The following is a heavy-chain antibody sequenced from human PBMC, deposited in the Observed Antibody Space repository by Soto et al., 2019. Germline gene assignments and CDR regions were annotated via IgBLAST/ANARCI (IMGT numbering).Heavy chain of an antibody. CDR1: GDSVSSNSAA. CDR3: ARDVSGVGYDGYYYYYGMDV. Sequence: SQTLSLNCVISGDSVSSNSAAWNWIRQSPSRGLEWLGRTYYRSKWYNDYAVSVKSRITINPDTSKNQFSLQLNSVTPEDTAVYYCARDVSGVGYDGYYYYYGMDVWGQGTTVTVSS. J-gene: IGHJ6*02. CDR2: TYYRSKWYN. V-gene: IGHV6-1*01. D-gene: IGHD3-22*01.